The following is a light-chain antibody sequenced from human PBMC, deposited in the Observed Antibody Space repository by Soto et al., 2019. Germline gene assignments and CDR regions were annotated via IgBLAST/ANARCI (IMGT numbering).Light chain of an antibody. CDR3: QQTYSNSHL. J-gene: IGKJ4*01. CDR1: QTISSY. V-gene: IGKV1-39*01. Sequence: DLQMTQSPSSLSASVGDRVTITCRASQTISSYLSWYQQKPGKAPKLLIYATSTLQSGVPSRFSGSRSGTDFTLTISSLQPEDFATYYCQQTYSNSHLFGGGTKVEIK. CDR2: ATS.